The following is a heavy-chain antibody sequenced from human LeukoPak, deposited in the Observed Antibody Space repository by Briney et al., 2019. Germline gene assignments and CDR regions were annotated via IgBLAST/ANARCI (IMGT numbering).Heavy chain of an antibody. D-gene: IGHD3-9*01. J-gene: IGHJ6*02. CDR3: TRDLMDYDVSTGLHHYYMDV. V-gene: IGHV3-74*01. Sequence: GGSLGLSCVASGFTFSGYWMHWVRQDPRKGLVWVSRINGDGRNINYADSVRGRFTISRDNAKNTLYLQVNTLRVEDTAVYYCTRDLMDYDVSTGLHHYYMDVWGQGTTVTVSS. CDR1: GFTFSGYW. CDR2: INGDGRNI.